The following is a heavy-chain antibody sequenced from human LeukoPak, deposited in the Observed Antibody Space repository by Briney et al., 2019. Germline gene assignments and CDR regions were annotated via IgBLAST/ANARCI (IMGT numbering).Heavy chain of an antibody. CDR1: GGTFSSYA. D-gene: IGHD6-19*01. Sequence: RASVKVSCKASGGTFSSYAISWVRQAPGQGLEWMGRIIPILGIANYAQKFQGRVTITADKSTSTAYMELSSLRSEDTAVYYCASPLLYSSGWYDLYNYWGQGTLVTVSS. V-gene: IGHV1-69*04. CDR3: ASPLLYSSGWYDLYNY. CDR2: IIPILGIA. J-gene: IGHJ4*02.